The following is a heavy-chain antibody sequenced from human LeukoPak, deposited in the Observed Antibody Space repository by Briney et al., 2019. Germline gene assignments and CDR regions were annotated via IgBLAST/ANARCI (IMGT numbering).Heavy chain of an antibody. V-gene: IGHV3-23*01. Sequence: GGSLRLSCAASGFTFSSYAMSWVRQAPGKGLEWVSAISGTGGSTYYVVYVEGRFTISRDNSKNTLYLQMNSLRAEDTAVYYCAKLHIRDYYGYIDYWGQGTLITVSS. J-gene: IGHJ4*02. CDR2: ISGTGGST. D-gene: IGHD1-26*01. CDR3: AKLHIRDYYGYIDY. CDR1: GFTFSSYA.